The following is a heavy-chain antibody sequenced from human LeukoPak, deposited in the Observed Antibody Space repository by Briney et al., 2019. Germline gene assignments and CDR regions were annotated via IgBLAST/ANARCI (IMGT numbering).Heavy chain of an antibody. J-gene: IGHJ5*02. CDR1: GFAFTEMS. CDR3: ADFGVVTHWFDP. D-gene: IGHD3-3*01. CDR2: FDPESGER. V-gene: IGHV1-24*01. Sequence: ASVKVSCKVSGFAFTEMSIYWVRQTPRKGLEWMGGFDPESGERVYAQSFRGRVTLSEDTSTDTAYMELSSLTSEDTAVYYCADFGVVTHWFDPWGQGTLVTVPS.